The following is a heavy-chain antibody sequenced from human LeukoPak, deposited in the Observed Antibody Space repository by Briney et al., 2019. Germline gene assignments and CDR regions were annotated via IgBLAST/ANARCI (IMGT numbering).Heavy chain of an antibody. J-gene: IGHJ6*02. CDR1: GGTFSSYA. V-gene: IGHV1-69*04. D-gene: IGHD3-16*01. CDR3: GAGGRPYYYYGMDV. CDR2: IIPILGIA. Sequence: SVKVSCKASGGTFSSYAISWVRQAPGQGLEWMGRIIPILGIANYAQKSQGRVTITADKSTSTAYMELSSLRSEDTAVYYCGAGGRPYYYYGMDVWGQGTTVTVSS.